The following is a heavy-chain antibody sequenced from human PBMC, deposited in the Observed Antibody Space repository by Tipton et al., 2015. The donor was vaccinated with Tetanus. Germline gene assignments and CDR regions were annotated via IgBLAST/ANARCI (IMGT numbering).Heavy chain of an antibody. V-gene: IGHV1-18*01. CDR1: GYTFERYG. Sequence: QLVQSGPEVKKPGASVKVSCKASGYTFERYGIAWVRQAPGQGLEWMGWISPYNKNTNFAQKFQGRITMTTDTSTNTAYMELRSLRSGDTAVYYCARGWYVWGAVTRNAEYFQHCGQGTLVIVSS. D-gene: IGHD3-16*01. CDR2: ISPYNKNT. CDR3: ARGWYVWGAVTRNAEYFQH. J-gene: IGHJ1*01.